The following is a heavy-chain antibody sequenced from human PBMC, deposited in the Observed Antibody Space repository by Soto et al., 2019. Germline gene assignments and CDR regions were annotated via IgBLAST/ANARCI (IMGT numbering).Heavy chain of an antibody. V-gene: IGHV3-11*01. CDR1: GFTFSDYY. Sequence: GGSLRLSCAASGFTFSDYYMSWIRQAPGKGLEWVSYISSSGSTIYYADSVKGRFTISRDNAKNSLYLQMNSLRAEDTAVYYCARDVSRVFFWFDPWGQGTLVTVSS. J-gene: IGHJ5*02. CDR3: ARDVSRVFFWFDP. CDR2: ISSSGSTI. D-gene: IGHD3-3*01.